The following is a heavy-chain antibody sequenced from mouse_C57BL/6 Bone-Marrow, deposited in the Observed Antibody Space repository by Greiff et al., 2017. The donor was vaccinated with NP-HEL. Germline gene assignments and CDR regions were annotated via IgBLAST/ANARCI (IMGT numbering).Heavy chain of an antibody. CDR2: ISSGGSYT. J-gene: IGHJ3*01. Sequence: EVKLMESGGDLVKPGGSLKLSCAASGFTFSSYGMSWVRQTPDKRLEWVATISSGGSYTYYLDSVKGRFTISRDNAKNTLYLQMSSLKSEDTAMYYCARHVPYYYGSSPFAYWGQGTLVTVSA. D-gene: IGHD1-1*01. V-gene: IGHV5-6*01. CDR1: GFTFSSYG. CDR3: ARHVPYYYGSSPFAY.